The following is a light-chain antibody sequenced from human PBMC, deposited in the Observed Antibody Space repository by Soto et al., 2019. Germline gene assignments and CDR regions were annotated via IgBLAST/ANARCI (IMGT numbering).Light chain of an antibody. CDR2: GAS. Sequence: EIVLTQSPGTLSLSPGERATLSCRASQSVSSSYLAWYQQKPGQAPRLLIYGASSRATGIPDRFSGSGSGTDFTLTISSLEPEDFAVYYGQQRSSWPPPTFGGGTKVDIK. CDR3: QQRSSWPPPT. CDR1: QSVSSSY. V-gene: IGKV3D-20*02. J-gene: IGKJ4*01.